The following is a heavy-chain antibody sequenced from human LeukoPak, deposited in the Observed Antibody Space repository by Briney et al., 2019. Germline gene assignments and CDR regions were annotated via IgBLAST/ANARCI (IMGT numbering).Heavy chain of an antibody. Sequence: ASVKVSCKTSGYTFTTYGIGWVRQAPGQGLEWMGWISADNGNTHYAQKFQGRVTLTTGTSTSTASMDLKSLRSDDTAVYYCARDLYYYDSSGYYPLGYWGQGTQVTVSS. CDR1: GYTFTTYG. J-gene: IGHJ4*02. D-gene: IGHD3-22*01. CDR2: ISADNGNT. CDR3: ARDLYYYDSSGYYPLGY. V-gene: IGHV1-18*01.